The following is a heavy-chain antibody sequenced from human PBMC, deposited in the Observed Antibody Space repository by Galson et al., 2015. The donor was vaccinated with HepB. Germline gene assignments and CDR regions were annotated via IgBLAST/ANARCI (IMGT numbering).Heavy chain of an antibody. J-gene: IGHJ4*02. D-gene: IGHD1/OR15-1a*01. Sequence: SLRLSCASSGFDCSRHWMTWVRQAPGKGLEWVANTNPDGSEEYYLDSVRGRFTISRDSAKNSLYLQMNGLRAEDTALYYCARGNNPEYWGQGTLVTVSS. CDR2: TNPDGSEE. CDR1: GFDCSRHW. CDR3: ARGNNPEY. V-gene: IGHV3-7*01.